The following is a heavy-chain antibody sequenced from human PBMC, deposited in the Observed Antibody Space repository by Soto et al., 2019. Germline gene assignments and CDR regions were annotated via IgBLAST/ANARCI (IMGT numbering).Heavy chain of an antibody. CDR2: IIPIFGTA. CDR3: ARDSVNYFDSSGYFDY. J-gene: IGHJ4*02. V-gene: IGHV1-69*12. CDR1: GRTFSSYA. Sequence: QVQLVQSGAEVKKPGSSVKVSCKASGRTFSSYAISWVRQAPGQGLEWMGGIIPIFGTANYAQKLQGRVTITADESTSSAYMELSSLRSEDMAVYYCARDSVNYFDSSGYFDYWGKGTLVTVSS. D-gene: IGHD3-22*01.